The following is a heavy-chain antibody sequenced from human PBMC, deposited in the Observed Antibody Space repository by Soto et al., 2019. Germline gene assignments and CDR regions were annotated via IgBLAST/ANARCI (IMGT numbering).Heavy chain of an antibody. Sequence: QSVGSLRLSCTASGFTFGDYAMSWVRQAPGKGLEWVGFIRSKAYGGTTEYAASVKGRFTISRDDSKSIAYLQMNSLKTEDTAVYYCTRDQAQAYYYDSSGYDAFDIWGQGTMVTVSS. CDR3: TRDQAQAYYYDSSGYDAFDI. CDR2: IRSKAYGGTT. J-gene: IGHJ3*02. D-gene: IGHD3-22*01. V-gene: IGHV3-49*04. CDR1: GFTFGDYA.